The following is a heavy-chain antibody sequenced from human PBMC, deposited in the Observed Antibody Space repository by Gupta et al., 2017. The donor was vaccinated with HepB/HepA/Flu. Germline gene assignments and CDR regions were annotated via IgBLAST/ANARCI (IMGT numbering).Heavy chain of an antibody. J-gene: IGHJ4*02. V-gene: IGHV3-30*18. CDR2: ISYDGSNK. D-gene: IGHD1-26*01. CDR1: GFTFSSYG. CDR3: AKVMGKTKWELSADY. Sequence: QVQLVESGGGVVQPGRSLRLSCAASGFTFSSYGMHWVRQAPGKGLEWVAVISYDGSNKYYADSVKGRFTISRDNSKNTLYLQMNSLRAEDTAVYYCAKVMGKTKWELSADYWGQGTLVTVSS.